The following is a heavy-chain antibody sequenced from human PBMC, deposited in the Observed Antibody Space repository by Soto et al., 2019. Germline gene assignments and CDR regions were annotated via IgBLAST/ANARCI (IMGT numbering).Heavy chain of an antibody. Sequence: EVQLLESGGGLVQPGGSLRLSCAASGFTFSSYAMSWVRQAPGKGLKWVSAISGSGGSTYYADSVKGRFTISRDNSKNTLYLQMNSLRAEDTAVYYCAKSLNYDILTGYCFDPWGQGTLVTVSS. J-gene: IGHJ5*02. CDR3: AKSLNYDILTGYCFDP. CDR2: ISGSGGST. V-gene: IGHV3-23*01. CDR1: GFTFSSYA. D-gene: IGHD3-9*01.